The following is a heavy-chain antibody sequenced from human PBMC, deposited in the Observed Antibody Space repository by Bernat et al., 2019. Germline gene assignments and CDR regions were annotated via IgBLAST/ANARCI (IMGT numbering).Heavy chain of an antibody. V-gene: IGHV3-23*04. CDR3: AKDHGDRGWQLLPTYDDAFDI. Sequence: EVQLVESGGGLVQPGGSLRLSCAASGFTFSSYAMSWVRQAPGKGLEWVSAISGSGGSTYYTDSVKGRFTISRDNSKNTLYLQMNSLRAEDTAVYYCAKDHGDRGWQLLPTYDDAFDIWGQGTMVTVSS. D-gene: IGHD2-15*01. CDR2: ISGSGGST. J-gene: IGHJ3*02. CDR1: GFTFSSYA.